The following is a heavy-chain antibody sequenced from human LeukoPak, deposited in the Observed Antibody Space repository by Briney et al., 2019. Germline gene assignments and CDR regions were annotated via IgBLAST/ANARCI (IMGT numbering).Heavy chain of an antibody. CDR1: GFTFNNYG. Sequence: GGSLRLSCAASGFTFNNYGMHWVRQAPGKGLEWVAFIRYNGNNQYYADSVKGRFTISRDNSKNTLYLQMNSLKGDDTAVYYCANDGAYYDSSTDAFDIWGQGTMVTVSS. CDR2: IRYNGNNQ. V-gene: IGHV3-30*02. J-gene: IGHJ3*02. CDR3: ANDGAYYDSSTDAFDI. D-gene: IGHD3-22*01.